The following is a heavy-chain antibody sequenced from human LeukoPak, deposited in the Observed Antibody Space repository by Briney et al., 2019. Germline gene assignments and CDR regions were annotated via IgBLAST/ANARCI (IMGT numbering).Heavy chain of an antibody. Sequence: GGSLTLSCAASGFTFTNYWMSWVRQVPGKGLEWVAFIKQDGSEKDYVDSVKGRFTISRDNAKNSLYLQMNSLRAEDTAVYYCAELGITMIGGVWGKGTTVTISS. D-gene: IGHD3-10*02. CDR1: GFTFTNYW. V-gene: IGHV3-7*01. CDR2: IKQDGSEK. CDR3: AELGITMIGGV. J-gene: IGHJ6*04.